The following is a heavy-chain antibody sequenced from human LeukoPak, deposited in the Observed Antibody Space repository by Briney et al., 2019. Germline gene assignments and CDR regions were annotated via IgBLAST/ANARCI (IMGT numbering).Heavy chain of an antibody. Sequence: GGSLRLSCAASGFTFSSYSMNWVRQAPGKGLVWVSSISSSSSYIYYADSVKGRFTISGDNAKNSLYLQMNSLRAEDTAIYYCATYRQVLLPFESWGQGTLVTVSS. D-gene: IGHD2-8*02. V-gene: IGHV3-21*04. CDR2: ISSSSSYI. CDR3: ATYRQVLLPFES. J-gene: IGHJ4*02. CDR1: GFTFSSYS.